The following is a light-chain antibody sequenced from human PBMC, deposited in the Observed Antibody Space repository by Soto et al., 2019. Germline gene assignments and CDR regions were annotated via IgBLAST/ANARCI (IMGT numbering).Light chain of an antibody. CDR1: QGVRSY. J-gene: IGKJ1*01. CDR3: HQVYTYPRT. CDR2: GAS. V-gene: IGKV1-9*01. Sequence: IHLTQSPSSLSASVGDRVTITCRASQGVRSYLAWFQQRPGKAPKLLIFGASTLQNGVPARFSGGGFGTEFTLTITSLQPEDFATYYCHQVYTYPRTFGLGTKVDIK.